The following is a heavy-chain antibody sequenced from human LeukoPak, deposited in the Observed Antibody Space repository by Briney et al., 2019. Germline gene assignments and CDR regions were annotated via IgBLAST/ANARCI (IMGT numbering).Heavy chain of an antibody. Sequence: GASVKASCKASGYTFSTYDINWVRQATGQGLEWVGWMNPNSGNTGYAQKFQGRVTMTRNTSISTAYMELSSLRSEDTAVYYCARNAQVTRYFDYWGQGTLVTVSS. V-gene: IGHV1-8*01. D-gene: IGHD5-18*01. CDR3: ARNAQVTRYFDY. CDR1: GYTFSTYD. CDR2: MNPNSGNT. J-gene: IGHJ4*02.